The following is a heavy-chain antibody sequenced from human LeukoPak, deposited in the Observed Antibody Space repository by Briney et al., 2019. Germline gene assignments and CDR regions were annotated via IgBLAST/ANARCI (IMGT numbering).Heavy chain of an antibody. J-gene: IGHJ4*02. Sequence: ASETLSLTCTVSGGSISSYYWSWIRQPPGKGLEWIGYIYYSGSTNYNPSLKSRVTISVDTSKNQFSLKLSSVTAADTAVYYCARDRDYGDYGFDYWGQGTLVTVSP. CDR3: ARDRDYGDYGFDY. CDR1: GGSISSYY. V-gene: IGHV4-59*01. CDR2: IYYSGST. D-gene: IGHD4-17*01.